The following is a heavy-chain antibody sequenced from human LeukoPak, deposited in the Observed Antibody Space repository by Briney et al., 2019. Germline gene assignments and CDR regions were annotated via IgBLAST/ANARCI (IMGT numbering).Heavy chain of an antibody. D-gene: IGHD5-24*01. Sequence: PGGSLRLSCAASGFTVSSNYMSWVRQAPGKGLEWVSVIYSGGSTYYADSVKGRFTISRDNSKNTLYPQMNSLRAEDTAVYYCAREGDGYNFGKDYWGQGTLVTVSS. V-gene: IGHV3-53*01. CDR2: IYSGGST. CDR3: AREGDGYNFGKDY. J-gene: IGHJ4*02. CDR1: GFTVSSNY.